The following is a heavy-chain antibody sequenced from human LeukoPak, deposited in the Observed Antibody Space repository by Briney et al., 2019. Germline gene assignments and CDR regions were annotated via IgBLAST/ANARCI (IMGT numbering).Heavy chain of an antibody. CDR2: ISSSSSYI. Sequence: GGSLRLSCAASGFTFSSYSMNWVRQAPGKGLEWVSSISSSSSYIYYADSVKGRFTISRDNAKNSLYLQMNSLRAEDTAVYYCARHRGYSYVRPFLDYWGQGTLVTVSS. V-gene: IGHV3-21*01. CDR3: ARHRGYSYVRPFLDY. J-gene: IGHJ4*02. CDR1: GFTFSSYS. D-gene: IGHD5-18*01.